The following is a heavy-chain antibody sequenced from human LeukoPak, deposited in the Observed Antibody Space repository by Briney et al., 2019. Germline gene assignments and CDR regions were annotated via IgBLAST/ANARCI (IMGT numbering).Heavy chain of an antibody. CDR1: GYTLTELS. Sequence: GASVKVSCKVSGYTLTELSMHWVRQAPGKGLEWMGGFDPEDGETIYAQKFQGRVTMTEDTSTDTAYMELSSLRSEDTAVHYCATAPTVAATSPWFDPWGQGTLVTVSS. CDR2: FDPEDGET. V-gene: IGHV1-24*01. J-gene: IGHJ5*02. CDR3: ATAPTVAATSPWFDP. D-gene: IGHD2-15*01.